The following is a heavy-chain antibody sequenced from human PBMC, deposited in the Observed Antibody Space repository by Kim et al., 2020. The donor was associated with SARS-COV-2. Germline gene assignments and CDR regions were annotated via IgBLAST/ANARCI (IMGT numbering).Heavy chain of an antibody. CDR2: ISYDGSNK. V-gene: IGHV3-30-3*01. CDR1: GFTCSSCA. J-gene: IGHJ6*02. CDR3: ARGPWSRLRGVTYSYYGMDV. Sequence: GGSLRLSCAASGFTCSSCAIHWVRQAPGKGLEWVAVISYDGSNKNYADSVKGRFTISRDNSKNTLYLQMNSLRAEDTALYYCARGPWSRLRGVTYSYYGMDVWGQGTTVTVSS. D-gene: IGHD3-10*01.